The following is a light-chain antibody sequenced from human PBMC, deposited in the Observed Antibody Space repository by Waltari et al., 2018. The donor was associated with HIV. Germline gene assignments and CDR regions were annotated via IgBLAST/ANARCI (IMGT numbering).Light chain of an antibody. CDR2: KDN. CDR3: YSAANYIWV. J-gene: IGLJ3*02. Sequence: SFELTQPSPVSVSPGQTARNTCSGDILATKYVRWLQQRPGQAPLLIIFKDNERPSGIPERFSGSSTGTTVTLTISGVQVEDEADYYCYSAANYIWVFGGGTRLTVL. V-gene: IGLV3-27*01. CDR1: ILATKY.